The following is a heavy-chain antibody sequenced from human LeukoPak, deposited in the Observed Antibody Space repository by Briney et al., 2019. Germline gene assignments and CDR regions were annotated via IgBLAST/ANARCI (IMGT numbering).Heavy chain of an antibody. CDR3: AADSSGWYYFDY. Sequence: GGSLRLSCAASGFTLSSYWMSWVRQAPGKGLEWVANIKQDGSEKYYVDSVKGRFTISRDNAKNSLYLQMNSLRAEDTAVYYCAADSSGWYYFDYWGQGTLVTVSS. V-gene: IGHV3-7*01. D-gene: IGHD6-19*01. CDR1: GFTLSSYW. J-gene: IGHJ4*02. CDR2: IKQDGSEK.